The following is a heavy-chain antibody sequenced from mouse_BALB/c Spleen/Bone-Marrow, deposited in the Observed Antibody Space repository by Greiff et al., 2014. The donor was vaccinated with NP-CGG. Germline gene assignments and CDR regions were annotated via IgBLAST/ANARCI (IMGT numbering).Heavy chain of an antibody. CDR3: TRSGEKYGALDY. CDR2: ISDGGIYT. CDR1: GFTFSDYF. J-gene: IGHJ4*01. Sequence: VQLKESGGGLVKPGGSLKLSCTASGFTFSDYFMYWVRQTPEKRLEWVATISDGGIYTYYPDSVRGRFTISRDNAKNNLYLQMSSLKSEDTAMYYCTRSGEKYGALDYSGQGTSVTVSS. V-gene: IGHV5-4*02. D-gene: IGHD1-1*02.